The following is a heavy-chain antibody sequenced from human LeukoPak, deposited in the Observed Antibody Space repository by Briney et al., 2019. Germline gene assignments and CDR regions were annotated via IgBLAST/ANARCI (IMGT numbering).Heavy chain of an antibody. D-gene: IGHD6-19*01. V-gene: IGHV3-23*01. Sequence: GGSLRLSCVASGFTLSSNAMNCVRQAPGKGLEWVSAISASGGNTYYADSVKGRFTISRDNSKKTLYLQMNSLRAEDTAVYYCAKARWDSSGWPDAFDVWGQGTMVTVSS. CDR1: GFTLSSNA. J-gene: IGHJ3*01. CDR2: ISASGGNT. CDR3: AKARWDSSGWPDAFDV.